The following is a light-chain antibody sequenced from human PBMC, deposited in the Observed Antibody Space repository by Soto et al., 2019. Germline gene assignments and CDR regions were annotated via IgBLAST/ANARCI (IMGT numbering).Light chain of an antibody. CDR3: QHYSRTLPWT. Sequence: EIVLTQSPGTLSLSPGETATLSCRASQTVGTNFLAWYQQKPGQAPRLLMFGTSNRATDIPDRFGGSGSGTDFTHTISRLEPEDVAVYYCQHYSRTLPWTFGQGTKVEIK. CDR1: QTVGTNF. J-gene: IGKJ1*01. CDR2: GTS. V-gene: IGKV3-20*01.